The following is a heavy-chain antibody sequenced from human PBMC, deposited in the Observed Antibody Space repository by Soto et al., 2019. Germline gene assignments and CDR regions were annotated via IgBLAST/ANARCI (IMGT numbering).Heavy chain of an antibody. CDR2: IYYSGST. CDR3: ARDLHIVVVTATPGYAFDI. Sequence: QVQLQESGPGLVKPSQTLSLTCTVSGGSISSGDYYWSLLRQPPGKGLEWIGYIYYSGSTYYNPSLKSRVTISVDTSKNQFSLKLSSVTAADTAVYYCARDLHIVVVTATPGYAFDIWGQGTMVTVSS. J-gene: IGHJ3*02. V-gene: IGHV4-30-4*01. D-gene: IGHD2-21*02. CDR1: GGSISSGDYY.